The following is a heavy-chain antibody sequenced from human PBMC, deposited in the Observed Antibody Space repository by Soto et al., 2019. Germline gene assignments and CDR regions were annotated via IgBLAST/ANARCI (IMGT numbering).Heavy chain of an antibody. CDR2: IWYDGSNK. J-gene: IGHJ4*02. CDR1: GFTFSSYG. D-gene: IGHD3-10*01. V-gene: IGHV3-33*01. Sequence: QVQLVESGGGVVQPGRSLRLSCAASGFTFSSYGMHWVRQAPGKGLEWVAVIWYDGSNKYYADSVKGRFTISRDNSKNTMYLQMNSLRAEDTAVYYCASQKRITMVRGVAPTDYWGQGTLVNVSS. CDR3: ASQKRITMVRGVAPTDY.